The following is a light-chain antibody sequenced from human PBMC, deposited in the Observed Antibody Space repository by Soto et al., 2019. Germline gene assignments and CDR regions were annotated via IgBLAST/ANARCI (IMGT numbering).Light chain of an antibody. CDR1: QSVSSN. Sequence: EIVMTQSPATLSVSPGDRATLSRRASQSVSSNLAWFQQKPGQAPRLLIYGASTRATGIPATFSGSGSGTEFTLTISSLQSEDFAVYYCQQYNDRPGTFGQGTKVDIK. V-gene: IGKV3-15*01. J-gene: IGKJ1*01. CDR3: QQYNDRPGT. CDR2: GAS.